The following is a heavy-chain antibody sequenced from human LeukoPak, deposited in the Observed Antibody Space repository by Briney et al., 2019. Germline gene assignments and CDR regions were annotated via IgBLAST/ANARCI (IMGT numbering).Heavy chain of an antibody. J-gene: IGHJ6*03. Sequence: QSGGSLRLSCAASGFTFSSYAMSWVRQAPGKGLEWVSAISGSGGSTYYADSVKGRFTISRDNSKNTLYLQMNSLRAEDTAVYYCAKKGGSYFDYYYMDVWGKGTTVTVSS. CDR1: GFTFSSYA. D-gene: IGHD1-26*01. CDR3: AKKGGSYFDYYYMDV. CDR2: ISGSGGST. V-gene: IGHV3-23*01.